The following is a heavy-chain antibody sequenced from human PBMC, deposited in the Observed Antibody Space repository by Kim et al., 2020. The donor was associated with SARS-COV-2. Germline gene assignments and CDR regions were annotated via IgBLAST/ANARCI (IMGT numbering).Heavy chain of an antibody. CDR2: GST. V-gene: IGHV4-59*09. Sequence: GSTNYNPSLKSRVTISVDTSKNQFSLKLSSVTAADTAVYYCARGWLQFGYWGQGTLVTVSS. J-gene: IGHJ4*02. D-gene: IGHD5-12*01. CDR3: ARGWLQFGY.